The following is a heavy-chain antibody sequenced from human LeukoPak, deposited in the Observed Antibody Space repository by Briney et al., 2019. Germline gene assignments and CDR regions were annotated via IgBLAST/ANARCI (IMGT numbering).Heavy chain of an antibody. V-gene: IGHV4-61*02. CDR2: FNGGSS. CDR3: AIRNFGNGFYI. Sequence: PSETLSLTCSVSGGSMRSGNYHWTWIRQPAGKGLEWIGRIFNGGSSNDVGSTNYNPSLKSRATISQDTSKNQFSLSLTSVTAADTAVYYCAIRNFGNGFYIWGQGTLVTVSS. CDR1: GGSMRSGNYH. D-gene: IGHD3-3*01. J-gene: IGHJ3*02.